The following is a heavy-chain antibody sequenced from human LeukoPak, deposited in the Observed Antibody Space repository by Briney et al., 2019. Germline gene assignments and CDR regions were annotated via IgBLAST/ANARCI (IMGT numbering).Heavy chain of an antibody. V-gene: IGHV3-53*01. J-gene: IGHJ3*02. CDR3: ARNILFAFDI. D-gene: IGHD2/OR15-2a*01. Sequence: GGSLRLSCAASGLTVSSSYMSWVRQAPGKGLEWVSIIYNDGSTYYADSMKGRFTISRDNSKNMLYLQVNSLRAEDTAMYYCARNILFAFDIWGQGTMVTVSS. CDR1: GLTVSSSY. CDR2: IYNDGST.